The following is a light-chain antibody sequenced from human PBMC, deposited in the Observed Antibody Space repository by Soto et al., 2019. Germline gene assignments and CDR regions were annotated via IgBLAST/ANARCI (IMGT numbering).Light chain of an antibody. CDR3: QQYSDYSS. CDR1: QTINKW. V-gene: IGKV1-5*01. Sequence: DIQMTQSPSTLSASVGDRVTITCRPSQTINKWLAWYQQKPGKAPQLLISDASSLQNGVPSRFSGSGAGTEFTLTISILGPDDLATYYCQQYSDYSSFGHGTKVEIK. CDR2: DAS. J-gene: IGKJ1*01.